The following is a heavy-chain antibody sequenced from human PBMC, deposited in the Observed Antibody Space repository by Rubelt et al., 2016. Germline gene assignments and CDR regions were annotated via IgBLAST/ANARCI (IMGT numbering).Heavy chain of an antibody. CDR1: GFSLSTSGVG. V-gene: IGHV2-5*02. Sequence: QITLKESGPTLVKPTPTLTLTCTFSGFSLSTSGVGVGWIRQPPGKALAWLALIYWDDDKRYSPSLKSRLTLTKDTSKNQGFLTMTNMNPVETATYYCAHSFSMVRGVITTPYFDYWGQGTLVTASS. J-gene: IGHJ4*02. CDR2: IYWDDDK. D-gene: IGHD3-10*01. CDR3: AHSFSMVRGVITTPYFDY.